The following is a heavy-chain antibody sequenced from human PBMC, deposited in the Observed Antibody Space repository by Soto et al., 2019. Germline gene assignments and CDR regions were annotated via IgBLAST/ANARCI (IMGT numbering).Heavy chain of an antibody. CDR1: GFTFSSYW. CDR3: ARHSSSSKAVYYFDY. CDR2: IKQDGSEK. J-gene: IGHJ4*02. D-gene: IGHD6-6*01. V-gene: IGHV3-7*01. Sequence: PGGSLRLSCAASGFTFSSYWMSWVRQAPGKGLEWVANIKQDGSEKYYVDSVKGRFTISRDNAKNSLYLQMNSLSAEDTAVYYCARHSSSSKAVYYFDYWGQGTLVTVSS.